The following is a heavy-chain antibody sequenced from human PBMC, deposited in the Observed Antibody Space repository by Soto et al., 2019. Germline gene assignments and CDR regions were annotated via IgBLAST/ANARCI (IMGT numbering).Heavy chain of an antibody. D-gene: IGHD2-15*01. J-gene: IGHJ4*02. CDR1: GYTFTSYG. Sequence: ASVKVSCKTSGYTFTSYGISWVRQAPGQGLEWMGWISAYNGNTNYAQKLQGRVTITTDTSTSTAYMELRSLRSDDTAVYYCARALRYCSGGSCYYHVFDYWGQGTLVSVSS. CDR3: ARALRYCSGGSCYYHVFDY. V-gene: IGHV1-18*01. CDR2: ISAYNGNT.